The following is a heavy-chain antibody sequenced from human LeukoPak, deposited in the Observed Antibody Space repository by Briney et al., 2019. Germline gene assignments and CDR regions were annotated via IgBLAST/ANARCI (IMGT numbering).Heavy chain of an antibody. Sequence: AGESLKISCKGSGYSFSSYWIAWVRQMPGKGLEWMGIIYPGDSDSKYSRSFEGQVTTSADKSINTAYLQWSSLKASDSAMYYCARRLGGADVFDIWGQGTMVTVSS. V-gene: IGHV5-51*01. CDR2: IYPGDSDS. J-gene: IGHJ3*02. D-gene: IGHD3-16*01. CDR3: ARRLGGADVFDI. CDR1: GYSFSSYW.